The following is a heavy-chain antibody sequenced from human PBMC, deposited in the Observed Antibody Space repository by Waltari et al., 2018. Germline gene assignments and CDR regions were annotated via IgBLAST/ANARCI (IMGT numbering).Heavy chain of an antibody. CDR3: ARMAALGQDYAMDV. D-gene: IGHD3-3*01. V-gene: IGHV1-18*01. CDR1: GYIFTRYG. J-gene: IGHJ6*02. Sequence: QVQLVQSGTEVKKPGASVKVSCKTAGYIFTRYGIRWVRQTPGQGLEWMGWIGSYNYQTNNAQTFQDRVTMTIDMATGTGNMELRSLGIDDTAVYYCARMAALGQDYAMDVWGHGTTVTVSS. CDR2: IGSYNYQT.